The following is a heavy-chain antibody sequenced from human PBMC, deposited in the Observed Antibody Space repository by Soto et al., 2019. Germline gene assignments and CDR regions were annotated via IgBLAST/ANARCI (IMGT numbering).Heavy chain of an antibody. CDR1: GYTFTSYY. D-gene: IGHD1-26*01. V-gene: IGHV1-46*01. CDR3: ARDGKVEVPTCNRCFDH. J-gene: IGHJ4*02. CDR2: INPSGGST. Sequence: ASVKVSCKASGYTFTSYYMHWVRQAPGQGLEWMGIINPSGGSTSYAQKFQGRVTMTRDTSTSTVYMELSSLRSKDTAVYYCARDGKVEVPTCNRCFDHWGQGTLVTVSS.